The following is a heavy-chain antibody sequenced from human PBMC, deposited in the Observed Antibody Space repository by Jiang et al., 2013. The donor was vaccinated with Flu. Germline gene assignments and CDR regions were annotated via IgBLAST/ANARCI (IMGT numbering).Heavy chain of an antibody. Sequence: LESGGGLVQPGGSLRLSCAASGFTFSSYEMNWVRQAPGKGLEWVSYISSSGSTIYYADSVKGRFTISRDNAKNSLYLQMNSLRAEDTAVYYCARDPNYYDSSGYYEDYWGQGTLVTVSS. CDR2: ISSSGSTI. J-gene: IGHJ4*02. CDR1: GFTFSSYE. D-gene: IGHD3-22*01. V-gene: IGHV3-48*03. CDR3: ARDPNYYDSSGYYEDY.